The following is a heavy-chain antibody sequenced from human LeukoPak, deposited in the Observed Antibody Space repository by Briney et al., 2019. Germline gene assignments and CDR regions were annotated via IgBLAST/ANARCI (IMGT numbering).Heavy chain of an antibody. J-gene: IGHJ2*01. CDR2: VHYSGST. V-gene: IGHV4-39*07. CDR1: GGSISSITSLTYY. D-gene: IGHD5-24*01. CDR3: ARLRQEKRWLQSSYWYFDL. Sequence: PSETLSLTCIVSGGSISSITSLTYYWNWIRQSPGTGLEWIGSVHYSGSTYYNPSLKSRVTISVDTSKNQFSLKLSSVTAADTAVYYCARLRQEKRWLQSSYWYFDLWGRGTLVTVSS.